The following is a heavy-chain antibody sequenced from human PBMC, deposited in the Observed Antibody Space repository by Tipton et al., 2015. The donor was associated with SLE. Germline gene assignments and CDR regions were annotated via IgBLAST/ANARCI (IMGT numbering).Heavy chain of an antibody. CDR3: ARDEATIGAFDI. CDR2: IYYSGST. J-gene: IGHJ3*02. D-gene: IGHD5-12*01. Sequence: TLSLTCTVSGGSISSYYWSWIRQPPGKGLEWIGCIYYSGSTNYNPSLKSRVTISVDTSKNQFSLKLSSVTAADTAVYYCARDEATIGAFDIWGQGTMVTVSS. V-gene: IGHV4-59*01. CDR1: GGSISSYY.